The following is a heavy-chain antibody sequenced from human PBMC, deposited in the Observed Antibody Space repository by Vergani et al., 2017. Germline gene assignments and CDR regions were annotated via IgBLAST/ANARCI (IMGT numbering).Heavy chain of an antibody. CDR1: GGSISSYY. Sequence: QVQLQESGPGLVKPSETLSLTCTVSGGSISSYYWSWIRQPAGKGLELIGRIYTSGSTNYNPSLKRRVTISVDTSQNQFSLKLSSVTAAAAAVYYCARGGRRYFDLWGRGTLVTVSS. J-gene: IGHJ2*01. CDR2: IYTSGST. CDR3: ARGGRRYFDL. V-gene: IGHV4-4*07.